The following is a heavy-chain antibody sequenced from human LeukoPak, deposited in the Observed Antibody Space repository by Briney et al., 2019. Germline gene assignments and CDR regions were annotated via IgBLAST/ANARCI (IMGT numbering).Heavy chain of an antibody. CDR3: ARYFVYSGYPKQLGWFDP. CDR1: GFTVSSNY. J-gene: IGHJ5*02. CDR2: IYSGGST. D-gene: IGHD5-12*01. V-gene: IGHV3-53*01. Sequence: GGSLRLSCAGSGFTVSSNYMSWVGQAPGKGLEWVSVIYSGGSTYYADSVKGRFTISRDNSKNTLYLQMNSLRAEDTAVYYCARYFVYSGYPKQLGWFDPWGQGTLVTVSS.